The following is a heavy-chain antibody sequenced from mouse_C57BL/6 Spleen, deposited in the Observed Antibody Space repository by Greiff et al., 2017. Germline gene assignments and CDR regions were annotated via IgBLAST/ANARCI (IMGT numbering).Heavy chain of an antibody. CDR2: IRNKANNHAT. CDR1: GFTFSDAW. CDR3: TRPYYYGSSHFDY. D-gene: IGHD1-1*01. V-gene: IGHV6-6*01. Sequence: EVQGVESGGGLVQPGGSMKLSCAASGFTFSDAWMDWVRQSPEKGLEWVAEIRNKANNHATYYAESVKGRFTISRDDSKSSVYLQMNSLRAEDTGIYYCTRPYYYGSSHFDYWGQGTTLTVSS. J-gene: IGHJ2*01.